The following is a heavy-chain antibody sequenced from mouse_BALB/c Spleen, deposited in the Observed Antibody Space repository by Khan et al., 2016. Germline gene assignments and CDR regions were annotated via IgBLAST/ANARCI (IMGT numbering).Heavy chain of an antibody. CDR1: GFTFNSYG. J-gene: IGHJ2*01. V-gene: IGHV5-6*01. D-gene: IGHD3-3*01. CDR2: ISSGGSYT. CDR3: ARRAFDY. Sequence: EVELVESGGDLVKPGGSLKLSCAASGFTFNSYGMSWVRQTPDKRLEWVATISSGGSYTYYPDSVKGRFTISRDNAKNTLYLQMSSLKSEDTAMYYCARRAFDYWGQGTTLTVSS.